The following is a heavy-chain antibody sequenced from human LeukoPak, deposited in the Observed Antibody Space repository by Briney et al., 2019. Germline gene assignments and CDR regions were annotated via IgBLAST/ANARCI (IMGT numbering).Heavy chain of an antibody. CDR2: ISGSGGST. Sequence: GGSLRLSCAASGFTFSSYSMSWVRQAPGKGLEWVSTISGSGGSTYYADSVKGRFTISRDNSKNTLYLQLNSLRAEDTAVYYCAKSTSPLYYYYGMDVWGQGTTVTVSS. V-gene: IGHV3-23*01. CDR1: GFTFSSYS. J-gene: IGHJ6*02. CDR3: AKSTSPLYYYYGMDV. D-gene: IGHD2-2*01.